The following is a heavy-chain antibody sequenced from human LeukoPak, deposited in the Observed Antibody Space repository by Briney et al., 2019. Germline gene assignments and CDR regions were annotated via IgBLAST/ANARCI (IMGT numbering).Heavy chain of an antibody. CDR2: ISPGDFDT. Sequence: GESLKISCKGSGYSFTTYWVACVRQMPGKGLEWMGMISPGDFDTRYSPSFKGQVTISADKSISTAYLQWSSLKASDTAIYYCARHQGGMDVWGQGTTVTVSS. J-gene: IGHJ6*02. CDR1: GYSFTTYW. CDR3: ARHQGGMDV. V-gene: IGHV5-51*01.